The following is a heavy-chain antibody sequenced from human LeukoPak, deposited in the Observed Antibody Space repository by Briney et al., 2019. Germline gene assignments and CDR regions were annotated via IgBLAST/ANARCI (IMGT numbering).Heavy chain of an antibody. CDR1: GGSFSGYY. Sequence: SETLSLTCAVYGGSFSGYYWSWIRQPPGKGLEWIGEINHSGSTNYNPSLKSRVTISVDTSKNQFSLKLSSVTAADTAVYYCARGRWKRYYDSSGYIDHWGQGTLVTVSS. D-gene: IGHD3-22*01. CDR2: INHSGST. V-gene: IGHV4-34*01. CDR3: ARGRWKRYYDSSGYIDH. J-gene: IGHJ4*02.